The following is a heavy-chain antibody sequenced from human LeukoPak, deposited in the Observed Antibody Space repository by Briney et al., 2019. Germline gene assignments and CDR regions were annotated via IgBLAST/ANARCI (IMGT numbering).Heavy chain of an antibody. Sequence: APVKVSCKASGYTFTSYGISWVRQAPGQGLEWMGWISAYNGNTNYAQKLQGRVTMTTDTSTSTAYMELRGLRSDDTAVYYCARVRYYGSGSKPMGYWGQGTLVTVSS. CDR3: ARVRYYGSGSKPMGY. J-gene: IGHJ4*02. CDR2: ISAYNGNT. D-gene: IGHD3-10*01. CDR1: GYTFTSYG. V-gene: IGHV1-18*01.